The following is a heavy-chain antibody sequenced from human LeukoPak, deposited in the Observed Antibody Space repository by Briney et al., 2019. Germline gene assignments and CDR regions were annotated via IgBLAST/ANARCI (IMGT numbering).Heavy chain of an antibody. CDR3: ARNPPRYYDSSGPSRN. D-gene: IGHD3-22*01. CDR1: GGSFSCYY. Sequence: PSETLSLTCAVYGGSFSCYYWSWIRQPPGKGPEWIGEINHSGSTNYNPSLKSRVTISVDTSKNQFSLKLSSVTAADTAVYYCARNPPRYYDSSGPSRNWGQGTLVTVSS. CDR2: INHSGST. V-gene: IGHV4-34*01. J-gene: IGHJ4*02.